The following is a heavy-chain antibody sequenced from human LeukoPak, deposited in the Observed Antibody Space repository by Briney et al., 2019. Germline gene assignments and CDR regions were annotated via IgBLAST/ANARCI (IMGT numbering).Heavy chain of an antibody. J-gene: IGHJ4*02. D-gene: IGHD3-22*01. CDR2: ISGSGGRT. V-gene: IGHV3-23*01. CDR3: AKRGVVIRVILVGFHKEAYYFDS. CDR1: GITLSNYA. Sequence: PGGSLRLSCAVSGITLSNYAMTWVRQAPGKGLEWVAGISGSGGRTKYADSVKGRFTISRDNSKNTLYLQMNDLRVDDAAVYFCAKRGVVIRVILVGFHKEAYYFDSWGQGALVTVSS.